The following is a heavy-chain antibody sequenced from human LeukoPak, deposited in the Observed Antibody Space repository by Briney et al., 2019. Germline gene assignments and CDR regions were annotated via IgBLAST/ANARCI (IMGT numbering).Heavy chain of an antibody. Sequence: GGSLRLSCADSGFTFSKYWMLWVRHAPGKGLENVSRINSDGTVTTYAVSVKGRFTVSRDNADNTMFLQMNSVRDEDTAVYYCATKQWLAPPPDSWGQGTPVTVSS. CDR1: GFTFSKYW. J-gene: IGHJ4*02. CDR3: ATKQWLAPPPDS. V-gene: IGHV3-74*01. CDR2: INSDGTVT. D-gene: IGHD6-19*01.